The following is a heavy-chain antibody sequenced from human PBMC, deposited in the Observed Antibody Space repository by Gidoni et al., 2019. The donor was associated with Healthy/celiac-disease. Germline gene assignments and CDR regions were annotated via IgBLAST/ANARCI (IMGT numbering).Heavy chain of an antibody. Sequence: EVQLLESGGGLVQPGGSLRLSCADSGFTFSSYAMSWVRQAPGKGLEWVSAISGSGGSTYYADSVKGRFTISRDNSKNTLYLQMNSLRAEDTAVYYCAKPTRGKGYEGYYYYMDVWGKGTTVTVSS. CDR2: ISGSGGST. V-gene: IGHV3-23*01. D-gene: IGHD5-12*01. J-gene: IGHJ6*03. CDR3: AKPTRGKGYEGYYYYMDV. CDR1: GFTFSSYA.